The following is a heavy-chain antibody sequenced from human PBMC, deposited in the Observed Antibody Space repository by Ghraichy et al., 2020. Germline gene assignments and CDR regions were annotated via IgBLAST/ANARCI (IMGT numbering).Heavy chain of an antibody. CDR3: TRNPYSGSYYIFPFDS. Sequence: GGSLRLSCTASGFTFGDYAMSWFRQAPGKGLEWVGFIRSKAYGGTTEYAASVKGRFTISRDDSKSIAYLQMNSLKTEDTAVYYCTRNPYSGSYYIFPFDSWGQGPLVTVTS. J-gene: IGHJ4*02. CDR2: IRSKAYGGTT. V-gene: IGHV3-49*03. D-gene: IGHD1-26*01. CDR1: GFTFGDYA.